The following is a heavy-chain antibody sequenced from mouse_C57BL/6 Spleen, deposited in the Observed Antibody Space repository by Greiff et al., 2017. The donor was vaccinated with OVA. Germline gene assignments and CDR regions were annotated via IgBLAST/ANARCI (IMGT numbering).Heavy chain of an antibody. V-gene: IGHV1-55*01. J-gene: IGHJ3*01. D-gene: IGHD2-2*01. CDR2: IYPGSGST. CDR3: ARGRGYDGTGFAY. Sequence: QVQLQQPGAELVKPGASVKMSCKASGYTFTSYWITWVKQRPGQGLEWIGDIYPGSGSTNYNEKFKSKATLTVDTSSSTAYMQLSSLTSEDSAVYYGARGRGYDGTGFAYWGQGTLVTVAA. CDR1: GYTFTSYW.